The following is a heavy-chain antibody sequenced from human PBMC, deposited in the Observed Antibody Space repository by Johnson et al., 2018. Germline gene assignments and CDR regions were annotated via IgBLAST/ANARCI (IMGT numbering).Heavy chain of an antibody. Sequence: VQLVESGGGLIQPGGSLRLSCAASGLSVGRNYMSWVRQSPGEGLEWVSIIYSGDNAYYADSVKGRFTISSDTSKNTLNLQMSSLRVEDTAMYYCARDTGAGFCRGDSCYSAFDIWGQGTMVTVSS. CDR3: ARDTGAGFCRGDSCYSAFDI. CDR2: IYSGDNA. J-gene: IGHJ3*02. V-gene: IGHV3-53*01. D-gene: IGHD2-15*01. CDR1: GLSVGRNY.